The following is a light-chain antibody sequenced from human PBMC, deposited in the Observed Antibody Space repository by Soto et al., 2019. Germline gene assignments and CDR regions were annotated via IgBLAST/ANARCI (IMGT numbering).Light chain of an antibody. CDR1: HDIGDD. V-gene: IGKV1-6*01. CDR2: SAS. J-gene: IGKJ2*01. CDR3: LQDHNYPVT. Sequence: ALQMTPSPSSLSASVRDRVTIPCRTCHDIGDDLAWYQQKSEKATKLLLYSASNLQAGFPSRGSGSGSGTFFTITISTLQPEDFATYFWLQDHNYPVTFGLGTKADIK.